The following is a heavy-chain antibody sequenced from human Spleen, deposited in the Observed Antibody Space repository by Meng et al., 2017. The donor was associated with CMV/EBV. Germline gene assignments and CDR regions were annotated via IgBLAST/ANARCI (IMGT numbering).Heavy chain of an antibody. D-gene: IGHD5-24*01. Sequence: GESLKISCAASGFTFSGYWMHWVRQAPGKGLVWVSRIDSDGSITSYADSVKGRFTISRDNAKKSVHLQMNSPRAEDTAVYYCAREARDGSFDYWGQGTLVTVSS. CDR2: IDSDGSIT. CDR1: GFTFSGYW. J-gene: IGHJ4*02. V-gene: IGHV3-74*01. CDR3: AREARDGSFDY.